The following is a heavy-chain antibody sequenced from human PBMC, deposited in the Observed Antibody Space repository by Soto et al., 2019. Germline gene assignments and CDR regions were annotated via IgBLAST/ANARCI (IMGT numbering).Heavy chain of an antibody. CDR2: INHSGST. Sequence: PSETLSLTCAVYGGSFSGYYWSWIRQPPGKGLEWIGEINHSGSTNYNPSLKSRVTISVDTSKNQFSLKLSSVTAADTAVYYCARKVQTTVTHFIDYWGQGTLVTAPQ. J-gene: IGHJ4*02. D-gene: IGHD4-4*01. CDR1: GGSFSGYY. V-gene: IGHV4-34*01. CDR3: ARKVQTTVTHFIDY.